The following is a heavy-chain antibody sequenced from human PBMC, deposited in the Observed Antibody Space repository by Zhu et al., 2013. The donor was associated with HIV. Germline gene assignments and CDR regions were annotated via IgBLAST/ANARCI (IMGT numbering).Heavy chain of an antibody. CDR3: ARDPSNRYYTDI. Sequence: QVQLVQSGAEVKKPGASVKVSCRASAYTFTANYINWVRQVPGQGLEWMGYINPKNGDTKLAQTFRGRIFVTRDTSINTVYMELRSLTSDDTAVYYCARDPSNRYYTDIWGKGTTVIVSS. CDR2: INPKNGDT. CDR1: AYTFTANY. V-gene: IGHV1-2*02. D-gene: IGHD7-27*01. J-gene: IGHJ6*03.